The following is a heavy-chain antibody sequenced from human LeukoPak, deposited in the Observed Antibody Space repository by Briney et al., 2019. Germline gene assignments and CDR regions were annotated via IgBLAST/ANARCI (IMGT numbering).Heavy chain of an antibody. D-gene: IGHD6-13*01. CDR1: GGSFSGYY. CDR3: AGEMTAGPSLYNWFDP. Sequence: SETLSLTCAVYGGSFSGYYWSWIRQPPGKGLEWIGEINHSGSTNYNPSLKSRVTISVDTSKNQFSLKLSSVTAADTAVYHCAGEMTAGPSLYNWFDPWGQGTLVTVSS. J-gene: IGHJ5*02. CDR2: INHSGST. V-gene: IGHV4-34*01.